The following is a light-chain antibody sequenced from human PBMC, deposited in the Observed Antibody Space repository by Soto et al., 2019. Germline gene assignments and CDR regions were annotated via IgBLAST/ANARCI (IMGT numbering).Light chain of an antibody. V-gene: IGKV1-5*03. Sequence: DIKMTQSPSTRSASVGDRVTITCRASQCISGSLAWYQQKPGKAPKLLIYEASNLKSGVPSRFSGSGSGTEYTLTISSLQPDDSASYYCQQYNGYWTFGQGTRVEIK. CDR2: EAS. J-gene: IGKJ1*01. CDR1: QCISGS. CDR3: QQYNGYWT.